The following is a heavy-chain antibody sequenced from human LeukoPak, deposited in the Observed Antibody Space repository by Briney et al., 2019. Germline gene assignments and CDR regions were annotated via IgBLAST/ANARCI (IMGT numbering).Heavy chain of an antibody. CDR1: GYTFTGYY. V-gene: IGHV1-2*02. Sequence: ASVKVSCKASGYTFTGYYLNWVRQAPGQGLESIGWINPNSGRTNYAQNFQGRVTMTRDPSISTAYMELNSLTSNDTAVYYCARTREYSSSWYFPPFDPWGQGTLVTVSS. J-gene: IGHJ5*02. D-gene: IGHD6-13*01. CDR2: INPNSGRT. CDR3: ARTREYSSSWYFPPFDP.